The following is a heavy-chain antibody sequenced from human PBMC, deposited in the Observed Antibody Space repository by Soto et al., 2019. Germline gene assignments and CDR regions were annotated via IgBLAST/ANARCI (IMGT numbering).Heavy chain of an antibody. CDR2: IYYSGST. V-gene: IGHV4-59*01. J-gene: IGHJ3*02. CDR3: ARALESGDYGAFDI. CDR1: GGSISSYY. D-gene: IGHD4-17*01. Sequence: SGTLSLTCTVSGGSISSYYWSWIRQPPGKGLEWIGYIYYSGSTNYNPSLKSRVTISVDTSKNQFSLKLSSVTAADTAVYYCARALESGDYGAFDIWGQGTMVTVSS.